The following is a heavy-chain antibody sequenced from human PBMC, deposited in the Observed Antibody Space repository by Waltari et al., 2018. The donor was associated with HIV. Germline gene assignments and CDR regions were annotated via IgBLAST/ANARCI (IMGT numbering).Heavy chain of an antibody. D-gene: IGHD3-9*01. CDR1: GFTFGNYA. CDR2: ISNGGDNK. J-gene: IGHJ5*02. V-gene: IGHV3-30-3*01. Sequence: QVQLVESGGGVVQPGRSLRLSCVASGFTFGNYAMHWVRQAPGKGLEWVAVISNGGDNKYHADSVKGRFSISRHNSGNTVYLQMNSLRSDDTAVYYCAKDKHDWRGNNYFDAWGQGTLVTVSS. CDR3: AKDKHDWRGNNYFDA.